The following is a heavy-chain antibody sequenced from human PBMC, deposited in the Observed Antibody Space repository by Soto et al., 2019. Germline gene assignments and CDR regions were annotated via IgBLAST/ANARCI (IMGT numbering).Heavy chain of an antibody. V-gene: IGHV3-23*01. CDR3: AKIDKFNTQGSGWANRFDY. D-gene: IGHD6-19*01. J-gene: IGHJ4*02. CDR2: MSRDGGVT. Sequence: EVQLLESGGGLVQPGGSLSLSCAASGFTFSNYGMTWVRQAPGKGLEWVSGMSRDGGVTDYTDSVQGRFTISRDISENTLYLQMNSLRAEDTAVYYCAKIDKFNTQGSGWANRFDYWGQGTLVTVSS. CDR1: GFTFSNYG.